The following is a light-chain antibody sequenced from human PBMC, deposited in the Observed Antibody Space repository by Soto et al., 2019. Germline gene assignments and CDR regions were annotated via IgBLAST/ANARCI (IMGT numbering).Light chain of an antibody. CDR2: DAS. CDR3: QHLRT. CDR1: KTINNE. J-gene: IGKJ5*01. Sequence: SELTQSPGTLSLSVGERATLSCRSSKTINNELAWYQHKPGQSPSLFIDDASNRATSIPASFSGTGSGTDFTINMSSLEPEDFAVYYCQHLRTFGQGTRLEIK. V-gene: IGKV3-11*01.